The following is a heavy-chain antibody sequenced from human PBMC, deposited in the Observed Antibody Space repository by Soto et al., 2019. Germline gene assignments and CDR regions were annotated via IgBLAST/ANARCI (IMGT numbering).Heavy chain of an antibody. V-gene: IGHV4-34*01. CDR1: GGSFSGYY. J-gene: IGHJ5*02. CDR3: ARRFGDGRGRTNWFDP. CDR2: INHSGST. D-gene: IGHD2-21*01. Sequence: PSETPSLTCAVYGGSFSGYYWSWIRQPPGKGLEWIGEINHSGSTNYNPSLKSRVTISVDTSKNQFSLKLSSVTAADTAVYYCARRFGDGRGRTNWFDPCGQGTMVTLSS.